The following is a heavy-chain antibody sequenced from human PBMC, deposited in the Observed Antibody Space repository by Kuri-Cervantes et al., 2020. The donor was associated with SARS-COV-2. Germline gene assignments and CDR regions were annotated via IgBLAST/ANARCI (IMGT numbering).Heavy chain of an antibody. D-gene: IGHD4-17*01. V-gene: IGHV5-51*01. Sequence: KDSCKGSGYSFTSYWISWVRQMPGKGLEWMGVIYPGDSDTRYSPSFQGQVTISADKSISTAYLQWSSLKDADTAMYYCARRIDYGDWDGMDVWGQGTTVTVSS. CDR1: GYSFTSYW. CDR3: ARRIDYGDWDGMDV. J-gene: IGHJ6*02. CDR2: IYPGDSDT.